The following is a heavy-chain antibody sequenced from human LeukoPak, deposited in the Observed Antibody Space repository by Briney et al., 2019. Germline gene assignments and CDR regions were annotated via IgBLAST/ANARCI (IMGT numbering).Heavy chain of an antibody. D-gene: IGHD2-21*01. V-gene: IGHV4-4*07. Sequence: SETLSLTCTVSGGSISSDYWSWIRQPAGKGLEWIARIYTTGSTDYNPSLKSRVTISVDTSKNQFSLRLSSVTAADTAVYYCARSMWPRNWFDPWGQGTLVTVSS. J-gene: IGHJ5*02. CDR1: GGSISSDY. CDR2: IYTTGST. CDR3: ARSMWPRNWFDP.